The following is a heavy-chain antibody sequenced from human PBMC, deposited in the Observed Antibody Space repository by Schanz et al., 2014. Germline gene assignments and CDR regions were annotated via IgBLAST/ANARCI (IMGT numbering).Heavy chain of an antibody. J-gene: IGHJ4*02. CDR2: FSSRDHYI. D-gene: IGHD2-2*01. CDR3: AIVGKCSSISCHFGGAADS. CDR1: GFTFTSYT. V-gene: IGHV3-21*04. Sequence: SCAASGFTFTSYTMHWVRQTPGRRPEWVSSFSSRDHYIYYADSVKGRFTISRDNAKNSLYLQMNSLRAEYTAVDYCAIVGKCSSISCHFGGAADSWCRGAMDTVFS.